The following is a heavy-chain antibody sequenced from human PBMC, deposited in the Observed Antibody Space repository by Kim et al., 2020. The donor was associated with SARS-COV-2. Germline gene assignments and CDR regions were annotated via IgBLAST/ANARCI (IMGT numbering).Heavy chain of an antibody. J-gene: IGHJ4*02. CDR3: ASGAHTTVTPVDC. CDR2: ISSSGSTL. V-gene: IGHV3-48*03. Sequence: GGSLRLSCAASGFTFSSYEMNWVRQAPGKGLEWVSFISSSGSTLYYADSVKGRFTISRDNAKNSLYLQMNSLRAEDTAVYYCASGAHTTVTPVDCWGQGTLVTVSS. D-gene: IGHD4-17*01. CDR1: GFTFSSYE.